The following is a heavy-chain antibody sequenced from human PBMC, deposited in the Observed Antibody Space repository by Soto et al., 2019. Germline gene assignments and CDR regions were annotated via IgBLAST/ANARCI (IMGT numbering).Heavy chain of an antibody. CDR1: GYTFTGYY. V-gene: IGHV1-2*02. Sequence: QVQLVQSGAEVKKPGASVKVSCKASGYTFTGYYMHWVRQAPGQGLEWMGWINPNSGATNYALQFQGRVTMTRDTSINTAYLELSSLRSDAPAVYYCVREEACSGGSCHPDYWGQGTLVTVSS. CDR2: INPNSGAT. J-gene: IGHJ4*02. CDR3: VREEACSGGSCHPDY. D-gene: IGHD2-15*01.